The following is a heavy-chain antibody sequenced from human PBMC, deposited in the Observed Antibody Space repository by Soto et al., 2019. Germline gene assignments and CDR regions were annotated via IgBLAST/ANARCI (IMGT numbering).Heavy chain of an antibody. CDR3: SKDPRYYYDTRNV. CDR2: ISGSGVST. Sequence: EVQLLESGGVLVQPGGSLRLSCAASGFPFGNYHMGWVRQAPGKGLEWVSTISGSGVSTYYADSVKGRFTISRDNSKNTLYLQMNSLRAEDTALYFCSKDPRYYYDTRNVWGQGTTVTVSS. J-gene: IGHJ6*02. D-gene: IGHD3-22*01. V-gene: IGHV3-23*01. CDR1: GFPFGNYH.